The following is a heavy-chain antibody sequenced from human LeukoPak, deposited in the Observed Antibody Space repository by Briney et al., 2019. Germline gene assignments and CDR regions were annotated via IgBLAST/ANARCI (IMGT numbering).Heavy chain of an antibody. J-gene: IGHJ6*02. D-gene: IGHD5-18*01. CDR2: IYPGDSDT. V-gene: IGHV5-51*01. CDR1: GYSFTSYW. Sequence: GESLKISCKGSGYSFTSYWIGWVRQMPGKGLEWMGIIYPGDSDTRYSPSFQGQVTISADKSISTAYLQWSSLKASDTAMYYCARHSPTAMGLPYYYYGMDVWGQGTTVTVSS. CDR3: ARHSPTAMGLPYYYYGMDV.